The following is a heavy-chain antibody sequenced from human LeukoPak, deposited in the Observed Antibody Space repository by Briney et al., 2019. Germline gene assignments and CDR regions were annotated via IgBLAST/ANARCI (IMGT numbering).Heavy chain of an antibody. D-gene: IGHD1-7*01. CDR1: GFTFSSYG. CDR3: ARPITGTTSTPDDAFDI. V-gene: IGHV3-33*01. Sequence: GRSLRLSCAASGFTFSSYGMHWVRQAPGKGLEWVAVIWYDGSNKYYADSVKGRFTISKDNSKNTLYLQMNSLRAEDTAVYYCARPITGTTSTPDDAFDIWGQGTMVTVSS. J-gene: IGHJ3*02. CDR2: IWYDGSNK.